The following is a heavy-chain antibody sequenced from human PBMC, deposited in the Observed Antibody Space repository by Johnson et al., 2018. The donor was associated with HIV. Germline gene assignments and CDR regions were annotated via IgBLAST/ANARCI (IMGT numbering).Heavy chain of an antibody. CDR2: IQQDGSEK. J-gene: IGHJ3*02. D-gene: IGHD6-6*01. V-gene: IGHV3-7*05. CDR1: GFTFSSYW. Sequence: VQLVESGGGLVQPGGSLRLSCAASGFTFSSYWMSWVRQAPGKGLEWVANIQQDGSEKYYVDSVKGRFTISRDNAKNSLYLQMNSLRAEDTAVYYCARDGTARQGGFCAFDIWGQGTMVTVSS. CDR3: ARDGTARQGGFCAFDI.